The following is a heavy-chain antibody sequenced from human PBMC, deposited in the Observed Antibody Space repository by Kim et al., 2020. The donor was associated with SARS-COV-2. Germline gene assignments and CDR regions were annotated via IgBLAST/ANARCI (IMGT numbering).Heavy chain of an antibody. J-gene: IGHJ4*02. D-gene: IGHD3-10*01. CDR3: ARGWSSRLWLDY. V-gene: IGHV1-3*01. Sequence: KSSQKVQGRVTITRDTSASTAYMELSSLRSEDTAVYYCARGWSSRLWLDYWGQGTLVTVSS.